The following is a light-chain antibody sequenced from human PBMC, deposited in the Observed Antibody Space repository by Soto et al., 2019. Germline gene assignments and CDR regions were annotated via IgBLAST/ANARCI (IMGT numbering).Light chain of an antibody. Sequence: QSALTQPRSVSGSPGQAVTISCTGTSIDVGDSDFVSWYQQHPGKAPKLMIYVVTNRPSGVPDRFSGSKSGNTASLTISGLQDEDEADYYCSSFAATHTYIFGTGTKLTVL. J-gene: IGLJ1*01. V-gene: IGLV2-11*01. CDR1: SIDVGDSDF. CDR2: VVT. CDR3: SSFAATHTYI.